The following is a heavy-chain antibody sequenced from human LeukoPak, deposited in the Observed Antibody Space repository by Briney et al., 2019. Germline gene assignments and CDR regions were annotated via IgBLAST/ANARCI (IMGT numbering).Heavy chain of an antibody. CDR3: ARVGYCSGGSCPPNDYYYYYYMDV. V-gene: IGHV1-18*01. CDR1: GYTFSNYG. Sequence: ASVKVSCKASGYTFSNYGVNWVRQAPGQGLEWMGWINPYNINTLYSARFQGRVTMTTDTSTSTAYMELRSLRSDDTAVYYCARVGYCSGGSCPPNDYYYYYYMDVWGKGTTVTISS. CDR2: INPYNINT. D-gene: IGHD2-15*01. J-gene: IGHJ6*03.